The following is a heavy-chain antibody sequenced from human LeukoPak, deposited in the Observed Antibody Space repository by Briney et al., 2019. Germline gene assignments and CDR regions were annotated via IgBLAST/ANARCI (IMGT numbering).Heavy chain of an antibody. CDR3: ARLTRAIFGVVTPDY. V-gene: IGHV1-18*01. Sequence: ASVKVSCKASGYTFTSYGISWVRQAPGQGLEWMGWISAYNGNTNYAQKLQGRVTMTTDTSTSTAYMELRSLRSDDTAVYYCARLTRAIFGVVTPDYWGQGTLVTVSS. CDR2: ISAYNGNT. D-gene: IGHD3-3*01. J-gene: IGHJ4*02. CDR1: GYTFTSYG.